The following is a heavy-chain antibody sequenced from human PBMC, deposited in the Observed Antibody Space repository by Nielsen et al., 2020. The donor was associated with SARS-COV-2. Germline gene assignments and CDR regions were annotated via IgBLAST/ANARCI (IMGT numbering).Heavy chain of an antibody. CDR2: IYYSGSP. Sequence: SETLSLTCTVSGGSISSGGYYWSWIRQHPGKGLEWIGYIYYSGSPYYNPSLKSRVTISVDTSKNQFSLKLSSVTAADTAVYYCAGLNDIWSGHKYYFDYWGQGALVTVSS. V-gene: IGHV4-31*03. J-gene: IGHJ4*02. D-gene: IGHD3-3*01. CDR1: GGSISSGGYY. CDR3: AGLNDIWSGHKYYFDY.